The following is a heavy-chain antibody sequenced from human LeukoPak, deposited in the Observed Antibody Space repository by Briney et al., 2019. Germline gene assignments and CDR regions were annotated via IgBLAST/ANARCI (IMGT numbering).Heavy chain of an antibody. CDR3: ARARGLGYGDYVRWFDP. D-gene: IGHD4-17*01. V-gene: IGHV3-20*04. CDR1: GFTFDDYG. Sequence: PGGSLRLSCAASGFTFDDYGISWVRQAPGKGLEWVSGINWNGGSTGYADSVKGRFTISRDNAKNSLYLQMNSLRAEDTAVYYCARARGLGYGDYVRWFDPWGQGTLVTVSS. J-gene: IGHJ5*02. CDR2: INWNGGST.